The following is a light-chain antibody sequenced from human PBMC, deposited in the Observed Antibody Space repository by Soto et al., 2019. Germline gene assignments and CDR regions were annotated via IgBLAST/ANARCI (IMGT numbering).Light chain of an antibody. V-gene: IGKV3-15*01. CDR3: QQYKNFWT. Sequence: EIVMTQSPATLSVSPGERATLSCRASQSVNSNLAWYQQKPGQAPRLVIYGASTRATGIPARFSGSGSGTEFTLTISSLQSEDFAVYYCQQYKNFWTFGQGTKAEIK. CDR2: GAS. CDR1: QSVNSN. J-gene: IGKJ1*01.